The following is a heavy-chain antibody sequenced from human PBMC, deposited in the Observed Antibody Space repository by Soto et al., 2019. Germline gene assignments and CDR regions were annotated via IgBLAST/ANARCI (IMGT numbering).Heavy chain of an antibody. J-gene: IGHJ4*02. CDR1: GGSISSSNW. Sequence: QVQLQESGPGLLKPSGTLSLNYAVSGGSISSSNWWSWVRQPPGKGLQWIGEIYHSGSTNYIPSLKSRVTISVDKSRNQFSLKLSSVTSADTAVYYCARRWGEGRVDYWGQGTLVTVSS. D-gene: IGHD3-10*01. V-gene: IGHV4-4*02. CDR2: IYHSGST. CDR3: ARRWGEGRVDY.